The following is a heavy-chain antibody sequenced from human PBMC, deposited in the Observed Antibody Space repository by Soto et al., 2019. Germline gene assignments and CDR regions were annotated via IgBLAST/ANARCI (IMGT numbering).Heavy chain of an antibody. V-gene: IGHV3-23*01. Sequence: EVQLLESGGGLVQPGGSLRLSCAASGFTFSVFAMSWVRQAPGKGLELVSTISGLGENTYYADSVKGRFTISRDNSKNTLNLQMNSLRGEDTAVYYCAKDRGTGDYGVNAVDIWGQGTMVTVAS. J-gene: IGHJ3*02. CDR1: GFTFSVFA. CDR3: AKDRGTGDYGVNAVDI. CDR2: ISGLGENT. D-gene: IGHD7-27*01.